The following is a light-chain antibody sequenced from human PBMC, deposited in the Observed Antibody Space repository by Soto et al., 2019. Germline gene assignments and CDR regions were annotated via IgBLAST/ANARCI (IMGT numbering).Light chain of an antibody. J-gene: IGKJ5*01. CDR3: QQLFSFPPT. Sequence: DIQLTQSPSFLSASVGDRVTITCRASQGISNYLAWYQQKPGKAPNLLIYVASTLQSGVPSRFSGSGSGTEFPLTISSVQPEDLATYYCQQLFSFPPTFGQGTRLEIK. CDR2: VAS. V-gene: IGKV1-9*01. CDR1: QGISNY.